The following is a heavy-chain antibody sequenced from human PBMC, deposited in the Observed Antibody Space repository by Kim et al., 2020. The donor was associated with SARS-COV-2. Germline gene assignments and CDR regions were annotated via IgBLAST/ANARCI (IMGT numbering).Heavy chain of an antibody. V-gene: IGHV3-30*18. CDR2: ISYDGSNK. D-gene: IGHD5-12*01. Sequence: GGSLRLSCAASGFTFSSYGMHWVRQAPGKGLEWVAVISYDGSNKYYADSVKGRFTISRDNSKNTLYLQMNSLRAEDTAVYYCAKDRLKMATIKGWYFDLWGRGTLVTVSS. J-gene: IGHJ2*01. CDR1: GFTFSSYG. CDR3: AKDRLKMATIKGWYFDL.